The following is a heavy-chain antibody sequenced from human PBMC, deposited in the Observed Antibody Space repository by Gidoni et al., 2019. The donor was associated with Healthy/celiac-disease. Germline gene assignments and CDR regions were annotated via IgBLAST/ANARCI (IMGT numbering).Heavy chain of an antibody. CDR3: AREQVVPYSSSWYGYYYYGMDV. CDR2: ISAYNGNT. D-gene: IGHD6-13*01. J-gene: IGHJ6*02. CDR1: GYTFTSYG. V-gene: IGHV1-18*01. Sequence: QVQLVQSGAEVKKPGASVKVSCTASGYTFTSYGISWVRQAPGQGLEWMGGISAYNGNTNYAQKLQGRVTMTTDTSTSTAYMELRSLRSDDTAVYYCAREQVVPYSSSWYGYYYYGMDVWGQGTTVTVSS.